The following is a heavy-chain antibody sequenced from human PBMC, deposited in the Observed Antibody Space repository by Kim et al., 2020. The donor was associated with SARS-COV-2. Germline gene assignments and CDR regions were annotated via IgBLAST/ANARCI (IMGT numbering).Heavy chain of an antibody. CDR2: IYYSGST. Sequence: TLSLTCTVSGGSISSGGYYWSWIRQHPGKGLEWIGYIYYSGSTYYNPSLKSRVTISVDTSKNQFSLKLSSVTAADTAVYYCARCSRDAFDIWGQGTMVTVSS. D-gene: IGHD2-2*01. J-gene: IGHJ3*02. CDR3: ARCSRDAFDI. CDR1: GGSISSGGYY. V-gene: IGHV4-31*03.